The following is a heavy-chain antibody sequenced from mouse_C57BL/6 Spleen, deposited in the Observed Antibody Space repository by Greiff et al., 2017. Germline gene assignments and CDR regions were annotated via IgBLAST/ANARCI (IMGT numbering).Heavy chain of an antibody. D-gene: IGHD1-1*01. J-gene: IGHJ4*01. V-gene: IGHV1-59*01. Sequence: QVQLQQPGAELVRPGTSVKLSCKASGYTFTSYWMHWVKQRPGQGLEWIGVIDPSDSYTNYNQQFKGKATLTVDTSSSTAYMRLSSLTSEDAAVHYCTRFYYYGSSYAMDDGDQGPSVTASP. CDR2: IDPSDSYT. CDR3: TRFYYYGSSYAMDD. CDR1: GYTFTSYW.